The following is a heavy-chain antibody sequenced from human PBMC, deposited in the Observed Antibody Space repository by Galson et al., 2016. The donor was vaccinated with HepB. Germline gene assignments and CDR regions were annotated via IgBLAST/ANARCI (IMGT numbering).Heavy chain of an antibody. Sequence: SVKVSCKASGYTFTSYNVHWVRQAPGQGLGWMGIINPSGGSTSYAQKFQGRVTMTRDTSTSTVYMELSSLRFEDTAVYYCARDRYYGSGDPYYYYGLDVWGQGTTVTVSS. CDR1: GYTFTSYN. CDR3: ARDRYYGSGDPYYYYGLDV. CDR2: INPSGGST. D-gene: IGHD3-10*01. V-gene: IGHV1-46*01. J-gene: IGHJ6*02.